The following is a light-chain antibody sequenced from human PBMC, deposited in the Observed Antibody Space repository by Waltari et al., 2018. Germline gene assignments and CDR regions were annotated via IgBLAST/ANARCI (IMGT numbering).Light chain of an antibody. J-gene: IGKJ1*01. Sequence: EIVLTQSPGTLSLSPGERATLSCWASQSVGRSLAWYQQKRGQAPRLLIYGASTRATGIPDRFSGSGSGTDFSLTISRVEPEDFAVYYCQHYVRLPVTFGQGTKVEIK. V-gene: IGKV3-20*01. CDR3: QHYVRLPVT. CDR2: GAS. CDR1: QSVGRS.